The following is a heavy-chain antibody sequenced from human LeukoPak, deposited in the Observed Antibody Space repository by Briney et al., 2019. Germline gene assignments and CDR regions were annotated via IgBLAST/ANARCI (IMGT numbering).Heavy chain of an antibody. CDR3: ARLKYYYDASGYRAEYFQH. J-gene: IGHJ1*01. CDR1: GGSIISYY. V-gene: IGHV4-59*01. CDR2: IFYSWCN. Sequence: SETLSLNCTVSGGSIISYYWSWIRHPPGKGLEWIGYIFYSWCNNYHPSLKSRVTISVYTSKNQFSLKLSSVTAADTAVYYCARLKYYYDASGYRAEYFQHWGQGTLVTVSS. D-gene: IGHD3-22*01.